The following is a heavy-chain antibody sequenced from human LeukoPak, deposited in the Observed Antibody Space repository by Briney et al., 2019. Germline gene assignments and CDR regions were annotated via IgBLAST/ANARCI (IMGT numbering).Heavy chain of an antibody. CDR1: GAPFSPYA. CDR2: IMPIFGAA. CDR3: ARAVGSGTYHIHQHGLSGVEP. J-gene: IGHJ5*02. V-gene: IGHV1-69*01. Sequence: ALGKLCCKPSGAPFSPYAVSWVRRAAGQGLEWMGGIMPIFGAANYAQKFQGRGTYTADQSTSKAYMELSSLRSEDTAVYYCARAVGSGTYHIHQHGLSGVEPWGQGTLVTVSS. D-gene: IGHD3-10*01.